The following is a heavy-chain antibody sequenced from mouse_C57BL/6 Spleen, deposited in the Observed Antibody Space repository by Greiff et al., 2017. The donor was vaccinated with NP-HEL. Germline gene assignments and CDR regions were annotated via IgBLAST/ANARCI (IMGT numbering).Heavy chain of an antibody. CDR1: GYTFTSYW. CDR3: ARESTMVTGWFAD. J-gene: IGHJ3*01. Sequence: QVQLQQSGAELVMPGASVKLSCKASGYTFTSYWMPWVKQRPGQGLEWIGDIDPSDSYTHYNQTFKGTSTLTVDKSSSTAYMQLSSLTSEDSAVYYCARESTMVTGWFADWGQGTLVTVSA. D-gene: IGHD2-2*01. V-gene: IGHV1-69*01. CDR2: IDPSDSYT.